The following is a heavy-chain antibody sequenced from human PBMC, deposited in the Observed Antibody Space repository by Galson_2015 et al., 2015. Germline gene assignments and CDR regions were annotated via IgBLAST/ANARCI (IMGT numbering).Heavy chain of an antibody. V-gene: IGHV3-11*01. CDR1: GFTFRDYY. J-gene: IGHJ6*02. D-gene: IGHD6-13*01. CDR3: ARDFGYSSMDV. CDR2: ISGTSSDI. Sequence: SLRLSCAASGFTFRDYYMSWLRQAPGKGLEWVSYISGTSSDIYYADSVKGRFTISRDNAKNSLYLQMNSLRAEDTAAYYCARDFGYSSMDVWGHGTTVTVSS.